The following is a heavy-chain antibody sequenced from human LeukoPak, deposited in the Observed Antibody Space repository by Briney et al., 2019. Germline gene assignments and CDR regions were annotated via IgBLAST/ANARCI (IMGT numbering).Heavy chain of an antibody. CDR1: GFTVSSNY. J-gene: IGHJ4*02. CDR2: IYSGGST. CDR3: ARVPVASWIQLDS. V-gene: IGHV3-53*01. D-gene: IGHD6-13*01. Sequence: GGSLRLSCETSGFTVSSNYMIWVRQAPGKGLEWVSIIYSGGSTYFADSVTGRFTISRDNSKNSLYLQMNSLRAEDTALYYCARVPVASWIQLDSWGQGTPVTVSS.